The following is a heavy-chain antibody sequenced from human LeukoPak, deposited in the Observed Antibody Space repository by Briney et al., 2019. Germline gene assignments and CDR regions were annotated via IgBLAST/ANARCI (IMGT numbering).Heavy chain of an antibody. V-gene: IGHV3-7*03. D-gene: IGHD6-25*01. Sequence: GGSLRLPCVASGVSFNNYRMTWVRKAPGKGLEWVANIKQDGSEKQYVDSVKGRFAISRDNAKKSLYLQINTLRAEDTAVYYCVRGPHIAATSYWGQGTLVTVSS. J-gene: IGHJ4*02. CDR2: IKQDGSEK. CDR1: GVSFNNYR. CDR3: VRGPHIAATSY.